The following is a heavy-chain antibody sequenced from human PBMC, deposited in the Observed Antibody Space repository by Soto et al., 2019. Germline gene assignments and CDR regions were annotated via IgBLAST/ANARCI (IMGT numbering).Heavy chain of an antibody. CDR3: ARALGYNYRDRDHYYGMDV. CDR1: GFTFTAYG. V-gene: IGHV3-30-3*01. Sequence: QEQLVESGGGVVQPGRSLRLSCAASGFTFTAYGMHWVRQAPGKGLEWVAVISHDGSNKYYADSVKGRFTLSRDNSKYMLYLQMSSLRPDDTAVYYCARALGYNYRDRDHYYGMDVWGQGTTVTVSS. CDR2: ISHDGSNK. D-gene: IGHD5-18*01. J-gene: IGHJ6*02.